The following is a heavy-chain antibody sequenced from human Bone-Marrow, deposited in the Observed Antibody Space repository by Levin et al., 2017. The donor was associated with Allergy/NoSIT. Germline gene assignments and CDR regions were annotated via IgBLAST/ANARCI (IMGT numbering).Heavy chain of an antibody. CDR3: ASLSYYYGAGTHPDEDY. V-gene: IGHV4-30-4*01. CDR2: IYYSGST. Sequence: LRLSCSVSGASITSGDHYWSWIRQSPGKGLEWIGYIYYSGSTYYNPSLMTRITISLDPSKNHFSLKLRSVTVADTAVYYCASLSYYYGAGTHPDEDYWGQRALVIVSS. CDR1: GASITSGDHY. J-gene: IGHJ4*02. D-gene: IGHD3-10*01.